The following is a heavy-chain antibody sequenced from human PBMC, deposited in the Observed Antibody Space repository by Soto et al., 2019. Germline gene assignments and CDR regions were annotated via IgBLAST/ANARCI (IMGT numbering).Heavy chain of an antibody. CDR1: GFTFSSYA. Sequence: GGSLRLSCAASGFTFSSYAMSWVRQAPGKGLEWVSAISGSGGSTYYADSVKGRFTISRDNSKNTLYLQMNSLRAEDTAVYYCAKDCSSTSCYYGDWFDPWGQGTLVTVSS. D-gene: IGHD2-2*01. J-gene: IGHJ5*02. CDR2: ISGSGGST. V-gene: IGHV3-23*01. CDR3: AKDCSSTSCYYGDWFDP.